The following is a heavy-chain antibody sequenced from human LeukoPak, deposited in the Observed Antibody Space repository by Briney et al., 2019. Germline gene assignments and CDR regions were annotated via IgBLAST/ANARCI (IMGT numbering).Heavy chain of an antibody. V-gene: IGHV4-34*01. CDR2: INHSGST. Sequence: PSETLSLTCAVYGGSFSGYYWSWIRQPPGKGLEWIGEINHSGSTNYNPSLKSRVTISVDTSKNQFSLKLSSVTAADTAVYYCARLRFLEWLLNGDYWGQGTQVTVSS. J-gene: IGHJ4*02. D-gene: IGHD3-3*01. CDR3: ARLRFLEWLLNGDY. CDR1: GGSFSGYY.